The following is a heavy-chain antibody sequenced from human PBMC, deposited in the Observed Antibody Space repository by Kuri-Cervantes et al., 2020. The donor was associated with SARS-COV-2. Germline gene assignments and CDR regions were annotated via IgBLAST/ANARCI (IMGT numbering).Heavy chain of an antibody. D-gene: IGHD3-22*01. V-gene: IGHV1-46*03. CDR2: INPSGGST. J-gene: IGHJ5*02. CDR1: GYTFTSYY. CDR3: ASYSSGYYYVLENWFDP. Sequence: ASVKVSCKASGYTFTSYYMHWVRQAPGQGLEWMGIINPSGGSTSYAQKFQGRVTMTRDTSTSTVYMDLSSLRSEDTAVYYCASYSSGYYYVLENWFDPWGQGTLVTVSS.